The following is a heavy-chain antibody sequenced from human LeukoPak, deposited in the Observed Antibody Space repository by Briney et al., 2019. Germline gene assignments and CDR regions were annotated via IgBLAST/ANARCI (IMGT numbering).Heavy chain of an antibody. D-gene: IGHD6-19*01. CDR2: ISSTGSTI. V-gene: IGHV3-48*03. Sequence: PGGSLRLFXAASGFTFSSYEMNWVRQAPGEGLEWVSYISSTGSTIYYADSVKGRFTISRDNAKNSLYLQLNSLRAEDTAVYYCARVHRSSAWKFDSWGQGTLVTVSS. CDR3: ARVHRSSAWKFDS. CDR1: GFTFSSYE. J-gene: IGHJ4*02.